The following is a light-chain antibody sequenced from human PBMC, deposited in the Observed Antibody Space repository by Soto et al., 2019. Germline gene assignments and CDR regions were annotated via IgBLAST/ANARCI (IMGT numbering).Light chain of an antibody. Sequence: ESVLTHSRGTLSLSPCERAALSSSAIQSVSSNHLAWYQQKRGQPPRLLIYGASSRATGTPGRFSGSGSGTDFTLTISSLEPEDFAVYFCQQRSNWPPITFGQGTRLENK. CDR1: QSVSSNH. CDR2: GAS. J-gene: IGKJ5*01. CDR3: QQRSNWPPIT. V-gene: IGKV3D-20*02.